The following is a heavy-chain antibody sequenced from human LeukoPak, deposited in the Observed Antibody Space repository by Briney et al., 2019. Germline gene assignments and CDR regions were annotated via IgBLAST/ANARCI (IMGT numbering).Heavy chain of an antibody. Sequence: PGGSLRLSCAASGFTFSSYAMHWVRQAPGKGLEWVAVISYGGSNRYYADSVKGRFTISRDNSKNTLYLQMNSLRAEDTAVYYCARDYYYDSSGYYAPLDYWGQGTLVTVSS. D-gene: IGHD3-22*01. CDR3: ARDYYYDSSGYYAPLDY. CDR1: GFTFSSYA. J-gene: IGHJ4*02. CDR2: ISYGGSNR. V-gene: IGHV3-30-3*01.